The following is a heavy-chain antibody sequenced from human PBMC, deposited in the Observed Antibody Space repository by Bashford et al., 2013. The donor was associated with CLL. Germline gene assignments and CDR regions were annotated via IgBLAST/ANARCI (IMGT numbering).Heavy chain of an antibody. D-gene: IGHD3-9*01. Sequence: SETLSLTCAVSGGSVYSNTWWTWVRQPPGKGLEWIGEIFQSGSSNYNPSLKSRVTISLDKSENQLSLRLGSVTAADTATYYCVTYTYVTLTGYGAFDIWGQGTMVTVSS. V-gene: IGHV4-4*02. CDR3: VTYTYVTLTGYGAFDI. CDR1: GGSVYSNTW. CDR2: IFQSGSS. J-gene: IGHJ3*02.